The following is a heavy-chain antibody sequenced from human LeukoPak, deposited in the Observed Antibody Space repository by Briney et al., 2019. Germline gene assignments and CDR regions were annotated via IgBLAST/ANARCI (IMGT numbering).Heavy chain of an antibody. D-gene: IGHD3-22*01. Sequence: ASVKVSCKASGYTFNTYGITWVRQAPGQGLEWMGWISGYNGKTKYAQKLQDRVTMTTDTSTTTAYMELRSLRSDDTAVYYCARSGYWLDYFDYWGQGTLVTVSS. CDR3: ARSGYWLDYFDY. CDR2: ISGYNGKT. J-gene: IGHJ4*02. V-gene: IGHV1-18*01. CDR1: GYTFNTYG.